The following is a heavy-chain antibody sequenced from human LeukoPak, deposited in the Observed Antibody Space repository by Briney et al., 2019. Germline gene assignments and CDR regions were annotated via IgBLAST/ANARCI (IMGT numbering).Heavy chain of an antibody. D-gene: IGHD6-19*01. V-gene: IGHV4-34*01. Sequence: SETLSLTCAVYGGSFSGYYWSWIRQPPGKGLEWIGEINHSGSTNYNPSLKSRVTISVDTSKNQFSLKLSSVTAADTAVYYCARHTYSSGTLIQWGQGTMVTVSS. CDR1: GGSFSGYY. CDR2: INHSGST. CDR3: ARHTYSSGTLIQ. J-gene: IGHJ3*01.